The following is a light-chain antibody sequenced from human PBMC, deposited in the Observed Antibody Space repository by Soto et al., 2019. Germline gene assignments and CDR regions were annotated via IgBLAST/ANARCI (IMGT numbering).Light chain of an antibody. CDR2: DAS. Sequence: EIVLTQSPATLSLSPGERATLSCRASQSVGSYFAWYQQKPSQAPRLLIYDASNGATGIPARFSGSGSGTDFTLTISSLGPDDFAVYYCQQRGNWPVTFGQGTRVDIK. CDR1: QSVGSY. V-gene: IGKV3-11*01. CDR3: QQRGNWPVT. J-gene: IGKJ1*01.